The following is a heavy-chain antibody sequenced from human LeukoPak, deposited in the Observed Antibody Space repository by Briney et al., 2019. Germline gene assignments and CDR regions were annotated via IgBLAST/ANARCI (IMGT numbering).Heavy chain of an antibody. D-gene: IGHD3-22*01. V-gene: IGHV4-59*01. Sequence: SETLSLTCTVSGGSISSYYWSWIRQPPGKGLAWIGYIYYSGSTNYNPSLKSRVTISVDTSKNQFSLKLSSVTAADTAVYYCARAEGYYDSSGYSYYFDYWGQGTLVTVSS. J-gene: IGHJ4*02. CDR3: ARAEGYYDSSGYSYYFDY. CDR2: IYYSGST. CDR1: GGSISSYY.